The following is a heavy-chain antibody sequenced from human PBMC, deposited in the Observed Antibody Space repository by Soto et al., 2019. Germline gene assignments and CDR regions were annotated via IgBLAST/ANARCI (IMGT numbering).Heavy chain of an antibody. CDR3: AGTKRITLFGVVKSGWFDP. D-gene: IGHD3-3*01. Sequence: QVQLVQSGAEVKKPGSSVKVSCKASGGTFSSYAISWVRQAPGQGLEWMGGIIPIFGTANYAQKFQGRVTITADEYTSTAYTELRSLRSKDTAVYYCAGTKRITLFGVVKSGWFDPWGQGTLVTVAS. J-gene: IGHJ5*02. CDR2: IIPIFGTA. CDR1: GGTFSSYA. V-gene: IGHV1-69*01.